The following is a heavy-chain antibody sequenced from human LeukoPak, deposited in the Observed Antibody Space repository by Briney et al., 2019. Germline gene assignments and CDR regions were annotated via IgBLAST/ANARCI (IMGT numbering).Heavy chain of an antibody. J-gene: IGHJ4*02. Sequence: SETLSLTCTVSGGSISSYYWSWIRQPPGKGLEWIGYIYYSGSTNYNPSLKSRVTISVETSKNEFSLKLRSVTAADTAVYYCARLYCSSTSCYLGYWGQGTLVTVSS. D-gene: IGHD2-2*01. V-gene: IGHV4-59*01. CDR2: IYYSGST. CDR1: GGSISSYY. CDR3: ARLYCSSTSCYLGY.